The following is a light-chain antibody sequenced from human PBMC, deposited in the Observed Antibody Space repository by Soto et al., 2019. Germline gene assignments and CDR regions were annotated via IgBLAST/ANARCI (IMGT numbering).Light chain of an antibody. V-gene: IGKV2-28*01. CDR2: LGS. CDR1: QTLLHSNGHNY. Sequence: DVVMTQSPLSLPVIPGEPASISCRSSQTLLHSNGHNYLDWYLQKPGQSQQLLIYLGSNRASGVPDRFSGSGSGRECTRNISRVEAEDVGIYYCMQTLQTPPWTFGQGTKVEIK. CDR3: MQTLQTPPWT. J-gene: IGKJ1*01.